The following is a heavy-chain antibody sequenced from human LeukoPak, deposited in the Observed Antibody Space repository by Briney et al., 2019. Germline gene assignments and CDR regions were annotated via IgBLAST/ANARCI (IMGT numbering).Heavy chain of an antibody. CDR1: GFTFSNAW. J-gene: IGHJ4*02. Sequence: PGGSLRLSCAASGFTFSNAWMSWVRQAPGKGLEWVGRIKSKTDGGTTDYAAPVKGRFTISRDGSKNTLYLQMNSLKTEDTAVYYCTTDPPDYYDSSGYYYVPVGYWGQGTLVTVSS. CDR3: TTDPPDYYDSSGYYYVPVGY. D-gene: IGHD3-22*01. CDR2: IKSKTDGGTT. V-gene: IGHV3-15*01.